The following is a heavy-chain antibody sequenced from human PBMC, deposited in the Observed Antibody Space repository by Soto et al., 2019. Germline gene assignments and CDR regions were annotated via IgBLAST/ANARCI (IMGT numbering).Heavy chain of an antibody. Sequence: SQTLSLTCAISGDSVSSNSAAWNWIRQSPSRGLEWLGRTYYRSKWYNDYAVSVKSRITINPDTSKNQFSLQLNSVTPEDTAVYYCAVGYCSSASCSTAAFDIWGQGTMVTVSS. CDR2: TYYRSKWYN. CDR1: GDSVSSNSAA. D-gene: IGHD2-2*01. V-gene: IGHV6-1*01. J-gene: IGHJ3*02. CDR3: AVGYCSSASCSTAAFDI.